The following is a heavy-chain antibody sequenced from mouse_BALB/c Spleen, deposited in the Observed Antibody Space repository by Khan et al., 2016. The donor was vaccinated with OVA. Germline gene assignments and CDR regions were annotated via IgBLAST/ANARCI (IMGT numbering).Heavy chain of an antibody. V-gene: IGHV3-2*02. Sequence: EVQLQESGPGLVKPSQSLSLTCTVTGYSITSGYGWNWIRQFPGNNLECMGFISYSGSSNYNPSLNSRISFTRDTSKYQSILQLKSVTTEDTATYYCARTARIKYWGQGTTLTVSA. CDR3: ARTARIKY. J-gene: IGHJ2*01. CDR1: GYSITSGYG. CDR2: ISYSGSS. D-gene: IGHD1-2*01.